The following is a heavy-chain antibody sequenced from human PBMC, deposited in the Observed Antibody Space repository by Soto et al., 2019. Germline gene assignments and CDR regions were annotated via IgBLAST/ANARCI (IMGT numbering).Heavy chain of an antibody. D-gene: IGHD1-1*01. Sequence: QVQLQESGPGLVKPSQTLSLTCTVSGGSISSGGTGSYWTWIRQLPGKGLEWIGYIYYTGNTYYNPSLKSRPIIAIDTSENQFSLKLTSVTAAYTAVYFCASGHDAYKVRYWGQGTLVTVSS. V-gene: IGHV4-31*03. CDR1: GGSISSGGTGSY. J-gene: IGHJ4*02. CDR3: ASGHDAYKVRY. CDR2: IYYTGNT.